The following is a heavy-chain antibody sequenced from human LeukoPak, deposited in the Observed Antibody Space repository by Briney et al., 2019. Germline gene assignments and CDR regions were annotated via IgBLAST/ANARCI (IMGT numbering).Heavy chain of an antibody. V-gene: IGHV3-30-3*01. CDR2: ISYDGSNK. D-gene: IGHD6-13*01. Sequence: SGGSLRLSCAASGFTFSTYAMHWVRQAPGKGLEWVAVISYDGSNKYYADSVKGRFTISRDNSKNTLYLQMNSLRAEDTAVYYCAREEGSSWYYYYYGMDVWGQGTTVTVSS. J-gene: IGHJ6*02. CDR1: GFTFSTYA. CDR3: AREEGSSWYYYYYGMDV.